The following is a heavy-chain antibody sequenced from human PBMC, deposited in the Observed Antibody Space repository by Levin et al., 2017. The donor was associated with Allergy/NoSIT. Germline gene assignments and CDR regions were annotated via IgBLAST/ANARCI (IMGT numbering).Heavy chain of an antibody. V-gene: IGHV1-8*01. Sequence: ASVKVSCKASGYTFTNYDINWVRQATGQGPEWMAWMNPNSGNTGYAQKFQGRVTLSRVTSINTAYMELSSPRSEDTAVDYCARGPIECDLLRYYFDFWGQGTLVAVSS. CDR3: ARGPIECDLLRYYFDF. CDR2: MNPNSGNT. J-gene: IGHJ4*02. D-gene: IGHD2-21*02. CDR1: GYTFTNYD.